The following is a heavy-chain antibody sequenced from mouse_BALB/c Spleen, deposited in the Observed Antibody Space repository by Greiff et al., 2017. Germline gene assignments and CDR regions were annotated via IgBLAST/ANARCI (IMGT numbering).Heavy chain of an antibody. V-gene: IGHV1-69*01. D-gene: IGHD2-3*01. CDR2: IDTSDSYT. CDR1: GYTFTDYW. J-gene: IGHJ4*01. Sequence: QVQLQQPGAELVMPGASVKMSCKASGYTFTDYWMQWVKQRPGQGLEWIGAIDTSDSYTSYNQKFKGKATLTVDESSSTAYMQLSSLTSEDSAVYYCATYDYAMDYWGQGTSVTVSS. CDR3: ATYDYAMDY.